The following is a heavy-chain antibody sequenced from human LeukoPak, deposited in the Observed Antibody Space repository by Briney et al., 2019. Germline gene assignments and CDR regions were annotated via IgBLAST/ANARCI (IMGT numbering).Heavy chain of an antibody. CDR3: STEPRSLLY. CDR2: IRSDGSTT. V-gene: IGHV3-48*03. J-gene: IGHJ4*01. Sequence: GGSLRLSCAVSGFLFSSYEMNWVRQAPGKGLEWISYIRSDGSTTYYADSVKGRFTISRDNAKNSLYLQLNSLRPEDTALYYCSTEPRSLLYWGHGTLVTVSS. CDR1: GFLFSSYE. D-gene: IGHD4-17*01.